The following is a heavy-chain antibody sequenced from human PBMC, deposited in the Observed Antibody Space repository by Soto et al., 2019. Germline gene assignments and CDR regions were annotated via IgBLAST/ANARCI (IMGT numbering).Heavy chain of an antibody. V-gene: IGHV3-21*01. J-gene: IGHJ4*02. Sequence: GGSLRLSCAASGFTFSSYSMNWVRQAPGKGLEWVSSISSSSSYIYYADSVKGRFTISRDNAKNSLYLQMNSLRAEDTAVYYCASLDISGYDYFDYWGQGTLVTVSS. D-gene: IGHD5-12*01. CDR3: ASLDISGYDYFDY. CDR2: ISSSSSYI. CDR1: GFTFSSYS.